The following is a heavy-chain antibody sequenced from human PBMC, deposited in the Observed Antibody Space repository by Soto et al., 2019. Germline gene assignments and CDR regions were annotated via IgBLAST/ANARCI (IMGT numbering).Heavy chain of an antibody. V-gene: IGHV1-3*01. CDR1: GYTFTSYA. Sequence: QVQLVQSGAEVKKPGASVKVSCKASGYTFTSYAMHWVRQAPGQRLEWMGWINAGNGNTKYSQKFQGRVTITRDTSASTAYMELSSLRSEDTAVYYCAREVTVRQKLVLGYWGQGTLVTVSS. J-gene: IGHJ4*02. D-gene: IGHD6-13*01. CDR3: AREVTVRQKLVLGY. CDR2: INAGNGNT.